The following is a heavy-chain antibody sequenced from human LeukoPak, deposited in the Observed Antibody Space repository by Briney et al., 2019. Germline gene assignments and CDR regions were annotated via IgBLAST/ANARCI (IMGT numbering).Heavy chain of an antibody. J-gene: IGHJ4*02. Sequence: ASVKVSCKVSGYTLTELSMHWVRQAPGKGLEWMGGFDPEDGETIYAQKFQGRVTMTEDTSTDTAYMELSSLRSEDTAVYYCATRGNDILTGYYTPYGFVFDYWGQGTLVTVSS. CDR2: FDPEDGET. V-gene: IGHV1-24*01. CDR1: GYTLTELS. D-gene: IGHD3-9*01. CDR3: ATRGNDILTGYYTPYGFVFDY.